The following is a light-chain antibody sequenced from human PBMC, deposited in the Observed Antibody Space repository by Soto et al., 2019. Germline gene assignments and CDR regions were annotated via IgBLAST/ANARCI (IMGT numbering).Light chain of an antibody. CDR2: ATS. Sequence: DIQMTQSPSSLSASVGDRVSITCRASQDIRSYLNWYQQKPGKAPELLIYATSNLQSGATARFSASGSGTDFTLTISSLQPEDFATYYCQHVYSTQWTSGQGTKVEIK. CDR3: QHVYSTQWT. V-gene: IGKV1-39*01. J-gene: IGKJ1*01. CDR1: QDIRSY.